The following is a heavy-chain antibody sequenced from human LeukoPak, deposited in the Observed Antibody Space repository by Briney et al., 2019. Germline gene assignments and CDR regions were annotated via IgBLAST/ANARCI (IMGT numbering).Heavy chain of an antibody. CDR1: DDSITMYY. V-gene: IGHV4-59*01. J-gene: IGHJ6*03. CDR3: ARGRVSSSTWYSTYYYYFYMDV. D-gene: IGHD1-1*01. Sequence: KPSETLSLTCSVSDDSITMYYWTWIRRPPGKGLEWIGYVDHTGSTNFNPSLNGRVSISRDTTKNLFSLRLRSVTAADTAVYFCARGRVSSSTWYSTYYYYFYMDVWGKGTTVTVSS. CDR2: VDHTGST.